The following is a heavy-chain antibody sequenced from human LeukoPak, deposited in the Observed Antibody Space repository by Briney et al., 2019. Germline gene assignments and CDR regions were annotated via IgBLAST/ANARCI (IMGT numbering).Heavy chain of an antibody. Sequence: GGSLRLSCAASGFTFSSYAMSWVRQAPGKGLEWVSAISGSGGSTYYADSVKGRFTISRDNSKNTLYLQMNSLRAEDTAVYYCARNLEYEVVGATQVWGQGTLVTVSS. J-gene: IGHJ4*02. V-gene: IGHV3-23*01. CDR3: ARNLEYEVVGATQV. D-gene: IGHD1-26*01. CDR1: GFTFSSYA. CDR2: ISGSGGST.